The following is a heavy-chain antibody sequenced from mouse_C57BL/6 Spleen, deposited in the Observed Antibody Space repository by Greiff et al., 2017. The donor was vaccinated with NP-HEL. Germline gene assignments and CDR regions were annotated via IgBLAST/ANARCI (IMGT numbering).Heavy chain of an antibody. J-gene: IGHJ4*01. CDR2: IWSGGST. CDR1: GFSLTSYG. V-gene: IGHV2-2*01. CDR3: ARSGNSYAMDY. D-gene: IGHD2-1*01. Sequence: VKLVESGPGLVQPSQRLSIPCTVPGFSLTSYGVHWVRQSPGKGLEWLGVIWSGGSTDYNAAFISRLSISKDNSKSQVFFKMNSLQADDTAIYYCARSGNSYAMDYWGQGTSVTVSS.